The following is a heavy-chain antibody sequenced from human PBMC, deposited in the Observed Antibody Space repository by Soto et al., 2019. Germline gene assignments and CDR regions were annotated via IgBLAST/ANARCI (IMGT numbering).Heavy chain of an antibody. Sequence: QVQLQESGPGLVKPSGTLSLTCAVSGGSISSNNWWSWVRQPPGKGLEWIGEIYHSGSTYYSPSLMSRVTISVDKSNDQFSLKLSSVTAADTAVYNYARVGDDYDFLTGRYIHYLDSWGQGSLVTVSS. CDR3: ARVGDDYDFLTGRYIHYLDS. CDR1: GGSISSNNW. V-gene: IGHV4-4*02. CDR2: IYHSGST. D-gene: IGHD3-9*01. J-gene: IGHJ4*02.